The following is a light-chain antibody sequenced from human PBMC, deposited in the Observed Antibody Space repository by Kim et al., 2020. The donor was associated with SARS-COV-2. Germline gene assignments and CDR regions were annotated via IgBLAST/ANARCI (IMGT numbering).Light chain of an antibody. Sequence: TPGERVTLSCRASQSVSNSHLAWFQQKPGQAPRLLIYDASTRAAGIPDRFSGSGSGTHFSLTISTLEPEDFAVYFCQHYVRSPYTFGQGTKLEI. J-gene: IGKJ2*01. CDR2: DAS. CDR3: QHYVRSPYT. CDR1: QSVSNSH. V-gene: IGKV3-20*01.